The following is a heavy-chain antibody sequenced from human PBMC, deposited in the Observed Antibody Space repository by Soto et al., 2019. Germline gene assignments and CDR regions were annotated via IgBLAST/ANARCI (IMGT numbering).Heavy chain of an antibody. CDR2: INPSGGST. D-gene: IGHD6-19*01. CDR3: ARDRGIAVAGTVYYYGMDV. V-gene: IGHV1-46*03. J-gene: IGHJ6*02. Sequence: QVQLVQSGAEVKKPGASVKVSCKASGYTFTSYYMHWVRQAPGQGLEWMGIINPSGGSTSYAQKFQGRVTMTRDTPTSTVYMELSSLRSEDTAVYYCARDRGIAVAGTVYYYGMDVWGQGTTVTVSS. CDR1: GYTFTSYY.